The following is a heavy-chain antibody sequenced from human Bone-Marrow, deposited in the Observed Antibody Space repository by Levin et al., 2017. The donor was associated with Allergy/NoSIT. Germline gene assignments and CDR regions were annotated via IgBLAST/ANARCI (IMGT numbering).Heavy chain of an antibody. D-gene: IGHD3-10*01. J-gene: IGHJ6*02. CDR2: INPNSGGT. V-gene: IGHV1-2*02. CDR3: AMPFMVRGDGMDV. CDR1: GYTFTAYY. Sequence: GASVKVSCKASGYTFTAYYIHWVRQAPGQGLEWMGWINPNSGGTNYAQKFQGRVTMTRDTSFSTAYMELSRLRSDDTAVYYCAMPFMVRGDGMDVWGQGTTVTVSS.